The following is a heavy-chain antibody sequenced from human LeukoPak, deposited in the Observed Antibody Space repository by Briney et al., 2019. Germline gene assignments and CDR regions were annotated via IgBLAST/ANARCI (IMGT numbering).Heavy chain of an antibody. D-gene: IGHD2-15*01. CDR1: GFSFSKYW. Sequence: PGGSLRLSCVASGFSFSKYWMSWVRQTPGKGLEWVANIKQDGSEKYYVDSVKGRFTISRDNAKNSLYLQMNSLRAEDTAMYYCTSHILVMGTSRGQGALVTVSS. J-gene: IGHJ4*02. V-gene: IGHV3-7*03. CDR3: TSHILVMGTS. CDR2: IKQDGSEK.